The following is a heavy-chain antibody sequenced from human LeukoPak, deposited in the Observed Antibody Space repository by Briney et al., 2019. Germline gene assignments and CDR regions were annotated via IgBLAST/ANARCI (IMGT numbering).Heavy chain of an antibody. CDR1: GGSIFSSSYY. V-gene: IGHV4-39*07. Sequence: SETLSLTCTVSGGSIFSSSYYWGWIRQPPGKGLEWIGSIYYSGSTYYNPSLQSRVTISVDTSKNQFSLKLSSVTAADTALYYCARDLFDSSFYYNLDCWGQGTLVTVSS. J-gene: IGHJ4*02. CDR3: ARDLFDSSFYYNLDC. CDR2: IYYSGST. D-gene: IGHD3-22*01.